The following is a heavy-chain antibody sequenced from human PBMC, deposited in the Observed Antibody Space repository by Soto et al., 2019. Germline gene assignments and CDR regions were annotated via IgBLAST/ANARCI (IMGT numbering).Heavy chain of an antibody. CDR2: ISSTSTYI. CDR3: ARDSPRYCSSGNCYSVQHDC. V-gene: IGHV3-21*01. Sequence: GGSLRLSCAASGFTFSNYKMNWVRQAPGKGLEWVSSISSTSTYIYYADSVKGRFTISRDNAKNSLYLQMNSLRAGDTAVYYCARDSPRYCSSGNCYSVQHDCWGQGTQVTVSS. CDR1: GFTFSNYK. J-gene: IGHJ4*02. D-gene: IGHD2-15*01.